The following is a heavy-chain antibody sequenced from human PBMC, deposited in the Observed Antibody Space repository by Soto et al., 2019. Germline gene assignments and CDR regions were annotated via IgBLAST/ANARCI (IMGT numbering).Heavy chain of an antibody. J-gene: IGHJ4*02. D-gene: IGHD3-3*01. CDR1: GFTFSSYA. CDR3: AKDLPRSGSGYYTYYFDY. CDR2: ISGSGGST. Sequence: PGGSLRLSCAASGFTFSSYAMSWVRQAPGKGLEWVSAISGSGGSTYYADPVKGRFTISRDNSKNTLYLQMNSLRAEDTAVYYCAKDLPRSGSGYYTYYFDYWGQGTLVTVSS. V-gene: IGHV3-23*01.